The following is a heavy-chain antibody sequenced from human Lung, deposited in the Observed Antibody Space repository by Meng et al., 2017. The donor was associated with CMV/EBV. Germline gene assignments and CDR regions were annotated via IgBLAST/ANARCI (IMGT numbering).Heavy chain of an antibody. CDR2: LRSDGSNK. V-gene: IGHV3-30*02. CDR3: AKDNYDFWSFDY. CDR1: GFRFSRNG. D-gene: IGHD3/OR15-3a*01. Sequence: GESLKISCPASGFRFSRNGMHWVAQAPGKGLEWVAFLRSDGSNKNYGDSVKGRFTISRDNSKNTLYLQMNSLRVEDTGVYYCAKDNYDFWSFDYWGQGTLVTVSS. J-gene: IGHJ4*02.